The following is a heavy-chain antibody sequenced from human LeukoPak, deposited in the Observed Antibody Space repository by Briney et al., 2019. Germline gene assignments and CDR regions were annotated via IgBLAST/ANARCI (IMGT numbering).Heavy chain of an antibody. J-gene: IGHJ4*02. D-gene: IGHD3-22*01. Sequence: ASVKLSCKASGYTFTGFYMHWVRQAPGQGLEWMGWINPNNGGTNYGQKFQGRVTMTWDTSISTAYMELSRLTSDDAAVYFCGRGSEGGKWLDYWGQGALVTVSS. CDR1: GYTFTGFY. CDR3: GRGSEGGKWLDY. V-gene: IGHV1-2*02. CDR2: INPNNGGT.